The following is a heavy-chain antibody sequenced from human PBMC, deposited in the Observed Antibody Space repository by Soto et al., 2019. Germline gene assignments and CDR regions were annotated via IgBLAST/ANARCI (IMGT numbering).Heavy chain of an antibody. CDR3: ASAYCGGDCYFWGDAFDI. V-gene: IGHV5-51*01. CDR1: GYSFTGYW. Sequence: GESLKISCKGSGYSFTGYWIGWVRQMPGKGLEWMGIIYPGDSDTRYSPSFQGQVTISADKSISTAYLQWSSLKASDTAMYYCASAYCGGDCYFWGDAFDIWGQGTMVTVSS. CDR2: IYPGDSDT. J-gene: IGHJ3*02. D-gene: IGHD2-21*02.